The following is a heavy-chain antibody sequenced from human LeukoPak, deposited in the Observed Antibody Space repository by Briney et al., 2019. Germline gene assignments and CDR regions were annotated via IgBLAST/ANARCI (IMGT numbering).Heavy chain of an antibody. Sequence: GGSLRLSCAASGFTFSNHFMHWVRQAPGMGPVWVSRMSGDGTTAEYADSVRGRFTISRDNAKNTLYLQMDSLRVEDTAVYYCARVLRCKTVTTDCYSYFDSWGQGTLVTVSS. CDR1: GFTFSNHF. J-gene: IGHJ4*02. V-gene: IGHV3-74*03. CDR2: MSGDGTTA. CDR3: ARVLRCKTVTTDCYSYFDS. D-gene: IGHD3-22*01.